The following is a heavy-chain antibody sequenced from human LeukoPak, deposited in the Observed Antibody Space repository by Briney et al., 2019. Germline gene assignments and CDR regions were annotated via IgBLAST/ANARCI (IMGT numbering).Heavy chain of an antibody. Sequence: SVKVSCKASGGTFSSYAISWVRQAPGQGLEWMGGIIPIFGTANYAQKFQGRVTITADESTSTAYMELSSLRSEDTAVYYCATYSGSYYPFDYWGQGTLVTVSS. V-gene: IGHV1-69*01. J-gene: IGHJ4*02. D-gene: IGHD1-26*01. CDR2: IIPIFGTA. CDR3: ATYSGSYYPFDY. CDR1: GGTFSSYA.